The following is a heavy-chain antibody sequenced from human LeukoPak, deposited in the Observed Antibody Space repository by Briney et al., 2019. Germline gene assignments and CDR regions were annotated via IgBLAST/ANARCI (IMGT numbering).Heavy chain of an antibody. CDR1: GYTFTSYA. CDR2: INTNTGNP. V-gene: IGHV7-4-1*02. J-gene: IGHJ4*02. D-gene: IGHD2/OR15-2a*01. CDR3: ARVYDFSILEYYFDY. Sequence: ASVKVSCKASGYTFTSYAVNWVRQAPGQGLEWMGWINTNTGNPTYAQGFTGRFVFSLDTSVSTAYLQISSLKAEDTAVYYCARVYDFSILEYYFDYWGQGTLVTVSS.